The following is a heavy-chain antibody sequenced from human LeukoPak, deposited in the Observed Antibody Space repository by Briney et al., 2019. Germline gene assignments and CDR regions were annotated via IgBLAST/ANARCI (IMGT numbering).Heavy chain of an antibody. J-gene: IGHJ4*02. Sequence: GGSLRLSCAASGFTVSSNYMSWFRQAPGKGLEWVSVIYSGGSTYYADSVKGRFTISRDNSKNTLYLQMNSLRAEDTAVYYCARGPPYYDFWSGYYRFDYWGQGTLVTVSS. V-gene: IGHV3-66*02. CDR2: IYSGGST. D-gene: IGHD3-3*01. CDR1: GFTVSSNY. CDR3: ARGPPYYDFWSGYYRFDY.